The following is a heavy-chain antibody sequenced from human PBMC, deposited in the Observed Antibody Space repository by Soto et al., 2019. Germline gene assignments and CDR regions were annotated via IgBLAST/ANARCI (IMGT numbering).Heavy chain of an antibody. CDR3: ARDQLYYNDISGRPLNAFDV. D-gene: IGHD3-22*01. V-gene: IGHV3-33*01. J-gene: IGHJ3*01. CDR1: GFTFSSYG. CDR2: IWYDGSNK. Sequence: GGSLRLSCAASGFTFSSYGMHWVRQAPGKGLEWVAVIWYDGSNKYYADSVKGRFTISRDNSKNTLYLQMNSLRAEDTAVYYCARDQLYYNDISGRPLNAFDVRGQRTMVTVSS.